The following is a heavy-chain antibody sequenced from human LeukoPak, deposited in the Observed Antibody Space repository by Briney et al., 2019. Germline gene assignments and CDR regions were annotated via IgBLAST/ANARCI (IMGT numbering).Heavy chain of an antibody. Sequence: PSETLSLTCAVYGGSFSGYYWSWIRQPPGKGLEWIGEINHSGSTNYNPSLKSRVAISVDTSKNQFSLKLSSVTAADTAVYYCTEFYFDRSGYADYWGQGTLVTVSS. D-gene: IGHD3-22*01. CDR1: GGSFSGYY. J-gene: IGHJ4*02. CDR3: TEFYFDRSGYADY. CDR2: INHSGST. V-gene: IGHV4-34*01.